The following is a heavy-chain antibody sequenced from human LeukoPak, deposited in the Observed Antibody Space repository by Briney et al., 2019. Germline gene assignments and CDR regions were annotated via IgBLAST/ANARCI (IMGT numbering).Heavy chain of an antibody. J-gene: IGHJ4*02. CDR2: ITGDGATT. CDR1: GFSFSINA. Sequence: GRSLRLSCAASGFSFSINAMTWVRQAPGKGLECVSAITGDGATTYYADSVRGRFTISRDNSKNTLYLQMNSLRAEDTAIYYCAKAYGTNGYFQLPIDFWGQGTLVTVSS. V-gene: IGHV3-23*01. D-gene: IGHD2-8*01. CDR3: AKAYGTNGYFQLPIDF.